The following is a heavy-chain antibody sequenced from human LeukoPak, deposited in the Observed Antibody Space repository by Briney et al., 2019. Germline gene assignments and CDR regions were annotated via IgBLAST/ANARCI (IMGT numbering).Heavy chain of an antibody. J-gene: IGHJ4*02. Sequence: SETLSLTCTVSGGSISSYYWSWIRQPPGKVLEWIGYIYYSGSTNYNPSLKSRVTISVDTSKNQFSLKLSSVTAADTAVYYCASSGTEGSFDYWGQGTLVTVSS. CDR2: IYYSGST. CDR3: ASSGTEGSFDY. CDR1: GGSISSYY. V-gene: IGHV4-59*01. D-gene: IGHD1-1*01.